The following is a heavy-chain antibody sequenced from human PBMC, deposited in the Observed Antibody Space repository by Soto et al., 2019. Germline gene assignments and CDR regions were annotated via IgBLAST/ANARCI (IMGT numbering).Heavy chain of an antibody. CDR2: IYYSGRT. J-gene: IGHJ4*02. CDR3: ARQRTTVVTQAYFDH. Sequence: SETLSLTCIVSGESISSSSYYWGWIRQPPGKGLEWIGSIYYSGRTYYNPSFKSRVTISIDTSKNQFSLKLSSVTATDTAVYYCARQRTTVVTQAYFDHWGQGALVTASS. CDR1: GESISSSSYY. D-gene: IGHD2-21*02. V-gene: IGHV4-39*01.